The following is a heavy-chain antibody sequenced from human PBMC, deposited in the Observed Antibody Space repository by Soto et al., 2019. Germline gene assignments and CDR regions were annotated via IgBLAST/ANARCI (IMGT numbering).Heavy chain of an antibody. J-gene: IGHJ6*02. Sequence: PGESLKISCKGSGYIFTSYWIGWVRQMPWKGLEWMGIIYPGDSDTRYSPSFQGQVTISADKSISTAYLQWSSLKASDTAMYYCARSLSYVAYGMDVWGQGTTVTVSS. V-gene: IGHV5-51*01. CDR2: IYPGDSDT. CDR3: ARSLSYVAYGMDV. CDR1: GYIFTSYW. D-gene: IGHD5-18*01.